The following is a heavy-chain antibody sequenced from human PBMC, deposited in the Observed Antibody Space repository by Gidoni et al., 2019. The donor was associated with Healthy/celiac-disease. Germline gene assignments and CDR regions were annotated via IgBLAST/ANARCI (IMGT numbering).Heavy chain of an antibody. V-gene: IGHV4-34*01. J-gene: IGHJ3*02. CDR1: GGSFSGYY. CDR2: INHSGSP. D-gene: IGHD1-26*01. CDR3: ARGFRVGPWGAFDI. Sequence: QVQLQQWGAGLLKHSETLSLTCAVYGGSFSGYYWSWIRQPPGKGLEWIGEINHSGSPNSNPSLKSRVTRSVDTSKNQFSLKLSAVTAADTAVYYCARGFRVGPWGAFDIWGQGTMVTVSA.